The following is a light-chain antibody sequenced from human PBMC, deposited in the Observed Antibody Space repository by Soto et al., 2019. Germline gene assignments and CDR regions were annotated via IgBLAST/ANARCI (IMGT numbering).Light chain of an antibody. Sequence: QSALTQPASVSGSPGQSITISCTGTSSDVGGYNYVSWYQQHPGKAPKLMIYDVTNRPSGVSNRFSGSKSGNTASLTISGLQAEDEADYYCSSYTRSSTHVFGTGTKLTV. CDR3: SSYTRSSTHV. J-gene: IGLJ1*01. V-gene: IGLV2-14*03. CDR2: DVT. CDR1: SSDVGGYNY.